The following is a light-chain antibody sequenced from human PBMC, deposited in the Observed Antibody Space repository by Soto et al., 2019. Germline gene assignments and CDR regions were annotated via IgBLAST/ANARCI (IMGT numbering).Light chain of an antibody. CDR2: VAS. CDR3: QQYGSSPET. CDR1: QIVSSSY. V-gene: IGKV3-20*01. J-gene: IGKJ2*01. Sequence: EIVLTQSPGTLSLSPGERATLSCRASQIVSSSYLAWYQQKPGQAPRLLIYVASSRATGIPDRFSGSGSGTEFTLTISRLEPEDFAVYYCQQYGSSPETFGQGTKLEIK.